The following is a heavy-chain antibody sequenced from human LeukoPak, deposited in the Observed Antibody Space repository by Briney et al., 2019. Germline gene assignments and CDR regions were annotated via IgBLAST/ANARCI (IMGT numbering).Heavy chain of an antibody. Sequence: SGGSLRLSCAASGFTFSSYAMSWVRQAPGKGLEWVSAISGSGGSTYYADSMKGRFTISRDNSKNTLYLQMNSLRAEDTAVYYCAKIPGVRYYDFWSGYYDFDYWGQGTLVTVSS. J-gene: IGHJ4*02. CDR1: GFTFSSYA. CDR3: AKIPGVRYYDFWSGYYDFDY. V-gene: IGHV3-23*01. D-gene: IGHD3-3*01. CDR2: ISGSGGST.